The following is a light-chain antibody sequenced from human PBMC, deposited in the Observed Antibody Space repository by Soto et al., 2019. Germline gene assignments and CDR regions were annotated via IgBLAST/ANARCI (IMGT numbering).Light chain of an antibody. CDR2: AAS. V-gene: IGKV1-39*01. CDR3: QQTHTFPWT. CDR1: QSIGSN. Sequence: DLQMTHSPSSLSASVWDGVTITPRASQSIGSNLNWYQQSPGKAPKLLVFAASSKPRGVPLRFDARGSGTDFSLTIYNLQPEDFVTYYCQQTHTFPWTFGQGTKVDI. J-gene: IGKJ1*01.